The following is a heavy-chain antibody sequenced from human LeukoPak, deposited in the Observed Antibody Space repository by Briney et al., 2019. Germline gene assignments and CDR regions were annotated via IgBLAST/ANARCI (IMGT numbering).Heavy chain of an antibody. V-gene: IGHV5-51*01. CDR3: VRTPTCSSGSCYPNWFDS. Sequence: GESLKISCKGSGYSFTSYWIGWVRQMPGEGLEWMGIIYPGDSDTRYSPSFQGQVSISADKSISTAYLQWSSLKASDTAMYYCVRTPTCSSGSCYPNWFDSWGQGTLVTVSS. CDR2: IYPGDSDT. CDR1: GYSFTSYW. J-gene: IGHJ5*01. D-gene: IGHD2-15*01.